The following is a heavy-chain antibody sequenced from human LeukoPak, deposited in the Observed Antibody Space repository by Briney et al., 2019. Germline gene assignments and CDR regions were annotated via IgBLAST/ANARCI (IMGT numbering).Heavy chain of an antibody. CDR1: GFSFSTYS. CDR2: IVGSSSSI. J-gene: IGHJ4*02. Sequence: GGSLRLSCTASGFSFSTYSMNWVRQAPGKGLEWVSYIVGSSSSIYYADSVKGRFTISRDNAKNSLYLQMDSLRAEDTAVYYCATDSPETAAFDYWGQGTLVTVSS. V-gene: IGHV3-48*04. CDR3: ATDSPETAAFDY. D-gene: IGHD1-1*01.